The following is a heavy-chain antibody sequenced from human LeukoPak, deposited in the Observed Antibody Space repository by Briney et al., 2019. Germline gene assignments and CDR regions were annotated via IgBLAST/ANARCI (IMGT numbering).Heavy chain of an antibody. CDR3: ARGQYYYDSPFDY. V-gene: IGHV4-59*08. D-gene: IGHD3-22*01. Sequence: SETLSLTCTVSGGSISSYYWSWIRQPPGKGLEWIGYIYYSGSTNYNPSLKSRVTISVDTSKNQFSLKLGSVTAADTAVYYCARGQYYYDSPFDYWGQGTLVTVSS. CDR1: GGSISSYY. CDR2: IYYSGST. J-gene: IGHJ4*02.